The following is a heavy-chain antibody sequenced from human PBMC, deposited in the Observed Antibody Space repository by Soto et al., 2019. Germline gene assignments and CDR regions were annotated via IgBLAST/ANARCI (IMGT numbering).Heavy chain of an antibody. D-gene: IGHD3-22*01. V-gene: IGHV1-8*01. CDR1: GYTFTSYD. Sequence: QVQLVQSGAEVKKPGASVKVSCKASGYTFTSYDINWVRQATGQGLEWMGWMNPNSGNTGYAQKFQGRVTMTRNTSISTAYMELSSLRSEDTAVYYCARGPKADSCGFYWYFDLWGRGTLVTVSS. CDR3: ARGPKADSCGFYWYFDL. CDR2: MNPNSGNT. J-gene: IGHJ2*01.